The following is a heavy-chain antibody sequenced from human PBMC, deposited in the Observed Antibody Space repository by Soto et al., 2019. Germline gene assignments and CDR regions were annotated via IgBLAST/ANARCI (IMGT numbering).Heavy chain of an antibody. D-gene: IGHD3-22*01. V-gene: IGHV1-3*01. CDR3: ARDFCVSSGYYSHQTFEY. CDR1: GYTFTSYA. Sequence: GASVKVSCKASGYTFTSYAMHWVRQAPGQRLEWMGWINAGNGNTKYSQKFQGRVTITRDTSASTAYMELSSLRSEDTAVYYCARDFCVSSGYYSHQTFEYWAQGTLVTVSS. CDR2: INAGNGNT. J-gene: IGHJ4*02.